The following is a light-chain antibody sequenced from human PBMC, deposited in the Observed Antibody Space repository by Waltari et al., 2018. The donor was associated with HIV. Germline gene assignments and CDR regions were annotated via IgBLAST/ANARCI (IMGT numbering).Light chain of an antibody. CDR1: SYHIGTDY. CDR2: RNN. CDR3: AVWDDSLRGSV. J-gene: IGLJ1*01. Sequence: QSVLTRPPSVSGTPGQRGSFSCSGSSYHIGTDYVYCYQQLPGTAPKLLIHRNNQRPSGVPDRFSGSKSGTSASLAISGLRSEDEADYYCAVWDDSLRGSVFGTGTEVTVL. V-gene: IGLV1-47*01.